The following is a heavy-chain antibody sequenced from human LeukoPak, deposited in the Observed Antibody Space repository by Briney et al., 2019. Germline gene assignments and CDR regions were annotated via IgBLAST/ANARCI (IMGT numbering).Heavy chain of an antibody. D-gene: IGHD3-10*01. CDR2: INPKSGGT. J-gene: IGHJ4*02. V-gene: IGHV1-2*02. CDR1: GYSFTGSY. Sequence: GASVKVSCKASGYSFTGSYIQWVRQAPGQGLEWMGWINPKSGGTNYAQKFQGRVTMTSDTSISTVYMELTTLTSDDTAVFYCARDMIQGVMGYWGQGTLVTVSS. CDR3: ARDMIQGVMGY.